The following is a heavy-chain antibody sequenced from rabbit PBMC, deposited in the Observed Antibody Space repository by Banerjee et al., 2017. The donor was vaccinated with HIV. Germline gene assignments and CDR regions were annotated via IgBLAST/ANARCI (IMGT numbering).Heavy chain of an antibody. Sequence: QEQLEESGGDLVKPEGSLTITCTASGFSFSNKYVMCWVRQAPGKGLEWIGCINSSSSNVVYATWAKGRFTISKPSSTTVTLQMTSLTAADTATYFCARRDDGYIGAGYAPYFQLWGPGTLVTV. V-gene: IGHV1S45*01. D-gene: IGHD6-1*01. J-gene: IGHJ6*01. CDR2: INSSSSNV. CDR1: GFSFSNKYV. CDR3: ARRDDGYIGAGYAPYFQL.